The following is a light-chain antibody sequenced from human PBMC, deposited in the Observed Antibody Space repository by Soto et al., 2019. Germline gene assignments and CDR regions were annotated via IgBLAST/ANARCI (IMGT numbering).Light chain of an antibody. CDR3: SSYTTSTTLI. Sequence: QSALTQPASVSGSPGQSITISCTGTSSDVGRYKLVSWYQQHPGKAPKLMIYDVSNRPSGVSNRFSGSKSGNTASLTISGLQAVNEADYYCSSYTTSTTLIFGGGTKLTVL. CDR2: DVS. V-gene: IGLV2-14*03. CDR1: SSDVGRYKL. J-gene: IGLJ2*01.